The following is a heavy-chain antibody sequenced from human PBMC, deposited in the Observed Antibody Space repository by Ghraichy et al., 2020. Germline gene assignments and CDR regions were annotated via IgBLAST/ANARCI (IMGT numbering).Heavy chain of an antibody. CDR1: GYTFTSYY. CDR2: INPSGGST. Sequence: ASVKVSCKASGYTFTSYYMHWVRQAPGQGLEWMGIINPSGGSTSYAQKFQGRVTMTRDTSTSTVYMELSSLRSEDTAVYYCARVLYYYDSSGGGTFDPWGQGTLVTVSS. J-gene: IGHJ5*02. D-gene: IGHD3-22*01. CDR3: ARVLYYYDSSGGGTFDP. V-gene: IGHV1-46*01.